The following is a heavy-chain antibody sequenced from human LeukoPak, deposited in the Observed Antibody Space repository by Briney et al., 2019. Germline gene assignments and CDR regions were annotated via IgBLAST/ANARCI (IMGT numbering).Heavy chain of an antibody. J-gene: IGHJ3*02. CDR1: GFTFSNAW. V-gene: IGHV3-23*01. Sequence: GGSLRLSCAASGFTFSNAWMSWVRQAPERGLQWVSGISGSGTYYADFAKGRFTISRDNSKNTLYLQMNSLRAEDMATYYCARDPNGDYIGAFDMWGQGTMVTVS. CDR3: ARDPNGDYIGAFDM. D-gene: IGHD4-17*01. CDR2: ISGSGT.